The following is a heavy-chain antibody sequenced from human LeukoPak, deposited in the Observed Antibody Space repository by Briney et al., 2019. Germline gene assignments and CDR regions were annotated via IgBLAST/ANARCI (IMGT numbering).Heavy chain of an antibody. Sequence: GGSLRLSCAASGFTFSSYGMHWVRQAPGKGLEWVAFIRYDGSNKYYADFVKGRFTISRDNSKNTLYLQMNSLRAGDTAVYYCASTMVRALDAFDIWGQGTMVTVSS. CDR3: ASTMVRALDAFDI. CDR2: IRYDGSNK. D-gene: IGHD3-10*01. J-gene: IGHJ3*02. V-gene: IGHV3-30*02. CDR1: GFTFSSYG.